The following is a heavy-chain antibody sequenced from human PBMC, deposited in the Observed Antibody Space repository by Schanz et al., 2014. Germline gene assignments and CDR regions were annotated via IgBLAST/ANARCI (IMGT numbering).Heavy chain of an antibody. CDR3: VRDSFFAFDY. CDR1: GFSFSSYA. Sequence: VQLVESGGGLVQPGGSLRLSCATSGFSFSSYAMSWVRQAPGKGLEWVSAILGLASTTYYADSVKGRFTISRDNSKNLLYLQMNSLRAEDTAVYYCVRDSFFAFDYWGQGTLVTVSS. V-gene: IGHV3-23*04. D-gene: IGHD3-3*01. J-gene: IGHJ4*02. CDR2: ILGLASTT.